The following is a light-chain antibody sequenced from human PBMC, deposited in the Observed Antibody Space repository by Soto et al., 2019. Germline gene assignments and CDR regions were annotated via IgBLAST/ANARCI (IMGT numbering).Light chain of an antibody. J-gene: IGKJ2*01. V-gene: IGKV1-5*01. CDR2: DAS. CDR1: QSISSW. CDR3: QQYNSSLYT. Sequence: DIQMTHSPSTLSASVGDRVTITCRASQSISSWLAWYQQKPGKAPKLLIYDASSLESGVPSRFSGSGSGTEFTLTISSLQPDDFATYYCQQYNSSLYTFGQGTKVDIK.